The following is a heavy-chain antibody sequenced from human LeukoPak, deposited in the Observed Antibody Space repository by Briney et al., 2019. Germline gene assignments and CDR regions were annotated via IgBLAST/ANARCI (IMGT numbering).Heavy chain of an antibody. D-gene: IGHD3-3*01. CDR2: ISGSGDST. Sequence: PGGSLRLSCAASGFTFSSYAMSWVRQAPGKGLEWVSGISGSGDSTYNADSVRGRFTISRDNSKNTLYLQMNSLRADDTAAYYCARGRFLESRGYFDYWGQGTLVTVS. J-gene: IGHJ4*02. V-gene: IGHV3-23*01. CDR1: GFTFSSYA. CDR3: ARGRFLESRGYFDY.